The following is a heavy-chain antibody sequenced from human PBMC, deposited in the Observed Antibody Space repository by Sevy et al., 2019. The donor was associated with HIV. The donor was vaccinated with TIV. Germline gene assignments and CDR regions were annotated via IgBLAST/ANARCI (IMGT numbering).Heavy chain of an antibody. CDR1: GFTFSSYS. V-gene: IGHV3-21*01. D-gene: IGHD5-12*01. CDR3: ARDLGRDGYNIPYYYYYYGMDV. CDR2: ISSSSSYI. J-gene: IGHJ6*02. Sequence: GGSLRLSCAASGFTFSSYSMNWVRQAPGKGLEWVSSISSSSSYIYYADSVKGRFTISRDNAKNSLYLQMNSLRAEDTAVYYCARDLGRDGYNIPYYYYYYGMDVWGQGTTVTVS.